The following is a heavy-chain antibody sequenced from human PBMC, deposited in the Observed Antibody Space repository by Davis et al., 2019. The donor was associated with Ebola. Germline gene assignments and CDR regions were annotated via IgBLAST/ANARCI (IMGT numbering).Heavy chain of an antibody. Sequence: GESLKISCAASGFTFSSYVITWVRQAPGKGPEWVSGISRSGDKTYYADSVKGRFTISRDNSENTLYVQMNSLRAEDTAVYYCGKDPNGDFVGGFDIWGQGTRVTVSS. CDR2: ISRSGDKT. J-gene: IGHJ3*02. CDR1: GFTFSSYV. CDR3: GKDPNGDFVGGFDI. V-gene: IGHV3-23*01. D-gene: IGHD4-17*01.